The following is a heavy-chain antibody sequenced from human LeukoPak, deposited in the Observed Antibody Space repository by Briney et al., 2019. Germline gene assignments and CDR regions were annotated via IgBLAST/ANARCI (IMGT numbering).Heavy chain of an antibody. Sequence: GGSLRLSCAASGFTFSSYEMSWVRQAPGRGLEWISYISSSGSTTYYADSVKGRFTISRDNAKNSLYLQMNSLRAEDTAVYYCASPRSKSRFWGQGTLVTVSS. CDR2: ISSSGSTT. V-gene: IGHV3-48*03. CDR1: GFTFSSYE. D-gene: IGHD3-3*01. J-gene: IGHJ4*02. CDR3: ASPRSKSRF.